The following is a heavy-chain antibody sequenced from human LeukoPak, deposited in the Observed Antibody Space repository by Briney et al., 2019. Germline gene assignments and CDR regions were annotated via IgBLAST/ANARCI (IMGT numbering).Heavy chain of an antibody. CDR1: GFTLIDY. CDR2: IKPYSGDT. Sequence: ASVKVSCKASGFTLIDYIHWVRQDPRQGLQWMGWIKPYSGDTDYAQRFQGRVTMTRDTSISTVYMELSSLRSDDTAVYYCARTDSVPAGDYHYWYMDVWGKGTTVTVSS. D-gene: IGHD2-2*01. CDR3: ARTDSVPAGDYHYWYMDV. V-gene: IGHV1-2*02. J-gene: IGHJ6*03.